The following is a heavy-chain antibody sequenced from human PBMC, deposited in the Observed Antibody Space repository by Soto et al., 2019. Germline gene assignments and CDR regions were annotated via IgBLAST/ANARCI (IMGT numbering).Heavy chain of an antibody. J-gene: IGHJ3*02. D-gene: IGHD3-10*01. CDR2: IYYSGST. CDR3: ARDITRDYGSGEEGDAFDI. Sequence: SETLSLTCTVSGGSISSYYWSWIRQPPGKGLEWIGYIYYSGSTNYNPSLKSRVTISVDTSKNQFSLKLSSVTAADTAVYYCARDITRDYGSGEEGDAFDIWGQGTMVTVSS. V-gene: IGHV4-59*01. CDR1: GGSISSYY.